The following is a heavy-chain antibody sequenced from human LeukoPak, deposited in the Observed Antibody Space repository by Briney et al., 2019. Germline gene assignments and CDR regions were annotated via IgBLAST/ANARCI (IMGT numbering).Heavy chain of an antibody. CDR1: GFTVSSNY. J-gene: IGHJ5*02. CDR3: TRSPRDWRDSSGWYYLSVPFLT. CDR2: IRSKANSYAT. D-gene: IGHD6-19*01. V-gene: IGHV3-73*01. Sequence: PGGSLRLSCAASGFTVSSNYMSWVRQASGKGLEWVGRIRSKANSYATAYAASVKGRFTISRDDSKNTAYLQMNSLKTEDTAVYYCTRSPRDWRDSSGWYYLSVPFLTWGQGTLVTVSS.